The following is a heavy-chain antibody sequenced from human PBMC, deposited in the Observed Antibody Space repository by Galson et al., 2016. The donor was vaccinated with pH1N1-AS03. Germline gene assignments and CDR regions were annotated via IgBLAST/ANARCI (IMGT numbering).Heavy chain of an antibody. CDR2: INPNNGVT. J-gene: IGHJ6*02. V-gene: IGHV1-2*04. Sequence: SVKVSCKASGYIFTGFYVHWVRQAPGQGLEWMGWINPNNGVTNYAQKFQAWVTMTGDTSISTAYMELYGLKSDDTAVYHCVRGYCRFGSCSGAPYFYGLDVWGQGTTVIVSS. CDR3: VRGYCRFGSCSGAPYFYGLDV. D-gene: IGHD2-15*01. CDR1: GYIFTGFY.